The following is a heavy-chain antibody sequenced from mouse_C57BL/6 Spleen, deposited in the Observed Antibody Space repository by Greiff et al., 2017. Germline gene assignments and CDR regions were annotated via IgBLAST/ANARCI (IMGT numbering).Heavy chain of an antibody. Sequence: EVQLQQSGPELVKPGASVTMSCKASGYTFTDYNMHWVKQSHGKSLEWIGYINPNNGGTSYNQKFKGKATLTVNKSSSTAYMELRSLTSEDSAVYYCARGDYGSSYYYFDYWGQGTTLTVSS. V-gene: IGHV1-22*01. J-gene: IGHJ2*01. CDR3: ARGDYGSSYYYFDY. CDR2: INPNNGGT. CDR1: GYTFTDYN. D-gene: IGHD1-1*01.